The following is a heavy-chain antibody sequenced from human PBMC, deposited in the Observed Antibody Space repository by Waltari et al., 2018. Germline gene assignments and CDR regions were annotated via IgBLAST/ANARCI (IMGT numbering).Heavy chain of an antibody. V-gene: IGHV5-51*01. CDR2: ISPGDSDT. Sequence: EVQLVESGGGLVQPGGSLRLSCAASGFTFSSYWMSWVRQMPGKGLEWMGIISPGDSDTRYSPSFQGQVTIAADKSSSTAYLQCSSLKASDTAMYYCARTPYSGSKRTYWFDPWGQGTLVTVSS. CDR1: GFTFSSYW. D-gene: IGHD1-26*01. CDR3: ARTPYSGSKRTYWFDP. J-gene: IGHJ5*02.